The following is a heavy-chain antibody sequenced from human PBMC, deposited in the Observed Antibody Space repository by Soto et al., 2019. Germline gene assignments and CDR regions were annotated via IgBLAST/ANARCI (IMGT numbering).Heavy chain of an antibody. D-gene: IGHD6-19*01. J-gene: IGHJ4*02. V-gene: IGHV1-3*01. Sequence: ASVKVSCKASGYTFTGYAMHWVRQAPGQRFEWMGWINAGNGNTKYSQKFQGRVTITRDTSASTAYMELSSLISEDTAVYYCARAVAVPADFDYWGQGTLVTVSS. CDR2: INAGNGNT. CDR3: ARAVAVPADFDY. CDR1: GYTFTGYA.